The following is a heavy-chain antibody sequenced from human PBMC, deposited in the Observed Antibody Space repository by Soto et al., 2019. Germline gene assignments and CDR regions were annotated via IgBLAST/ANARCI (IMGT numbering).Heavy chain of an antibody. J-gene: IGHJ4*02. CDR2: IYYSGST. CDR3: ARHGGVAAGSHYGDFDY. CDR1: GGSISSGGYY. D-gene: IGHD3-16*01. Sequence: PSETLSLTCTVSGGSISSGGYYWSWIRQHPGKGLEWIGYIYYSGSTYYNPSLKSRVTISVDTSKNQFSLRLSSVTAADTAVYYCARHGGVAAGSHYGDFDYWGQGTLVTVSS. V-gene: IGHV4-39*01.